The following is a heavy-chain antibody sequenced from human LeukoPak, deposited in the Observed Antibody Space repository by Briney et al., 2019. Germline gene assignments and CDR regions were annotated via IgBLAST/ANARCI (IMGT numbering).Heavy chain of an antibody. CDR2: IRSKPYGGTT. CDR1: GFTFGDYA. V-gene: IGHV3-49*04. Sequence: PGRSLRLSCTASGFTFGDYAMSWVRQGPGKGLEWVSFIRSKPYGGTTEYAASVKGSFTISRDDSKSIAYLQMNSLKTEDTAVYYCTRRLRDYYDNSGYPVHYFDYWGQGTLVTVSS. J-gene: IGHJ4*02. CDR3: TRRLRDYYDNSGYPVHYFDY. D-gene: IGHD3-22*01.